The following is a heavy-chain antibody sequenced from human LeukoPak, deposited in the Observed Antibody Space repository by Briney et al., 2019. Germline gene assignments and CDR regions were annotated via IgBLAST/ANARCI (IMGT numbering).Heavy chain of an antibody. J-gene: IGHJ5*02. Sequence: SETLSLTCAVYGGSFSGYYWSWIRQPPGKGLEWIGEINHSGSTNYNPSLKSRVTISVDTSKNQFSLKLSSVTAADTAVYYCARGGRTVPLHWFDPWGQGTLVTVSS. CDR2: INHSGST. CDR3: ARGGRTVPLHWFDP. CDR1: GGSFSGYY. V-gene: IGHV4-34*01. D-gene: IGHD4-17*01.